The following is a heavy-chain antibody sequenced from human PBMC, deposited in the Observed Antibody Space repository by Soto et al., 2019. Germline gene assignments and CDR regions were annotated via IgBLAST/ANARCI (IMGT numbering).Heavy chain of an antibody. V-gene: IGHV1-69*06. Sequence: SVKVSCKASGGTFSSYAISWVRQAPGQGLEWMGGIIPIFGTANYAQKFQGRVTITADKSTSTAYMELSSLRSEDTAVYYCARDHVAVAGGPNWFDPWGQGTLVTVS. CDR2: IIPIFGTA. D-gene: IGHD6-19*01. CDR3: ARDHVAVAGGPNWFDP. J-gene: IGHJ5*02. CDR1: GGTFSSYA.